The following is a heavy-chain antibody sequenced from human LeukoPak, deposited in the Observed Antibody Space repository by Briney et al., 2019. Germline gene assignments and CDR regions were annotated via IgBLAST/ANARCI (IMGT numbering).Heavy chain of an antibody. J-gene: IGHJ4*02. V-gene: IGHV3-23*01. Sequence: GGTLRLSCAASGFTFSSYGMSWVRQAPGKGLEWVSAISGSGGTTYYADSVKGRFTISRDNSKNTLYLQMNSLRAEDTAVYYCALQYYYDSSGYYSLDYWGQGTLVTVSS. CDR2: ISGSGGTT. CDR1: GFTFSSYG. D-gene: IGHD3-22*01. CDR3: ALQYYYDSSGYYSLDY.